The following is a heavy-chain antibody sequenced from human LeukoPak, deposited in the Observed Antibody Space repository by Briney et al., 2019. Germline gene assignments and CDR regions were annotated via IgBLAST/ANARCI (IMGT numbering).Heavy chain of an antibody. CDR3: AKEYDSSGYYYYFDY. CDR2: INHSGST. V-gene: IGHV4-34*01. Sequence: PSETLSLTCAVYGGSFSGYYWSWIRQPPGKGLEWIGEINHSGSTNYNPSLKSRVTISVDTSKNQFSLKLSSVTAADTAVYYCAKEYDSSGYYYYFDYWGQGTLVTVS. J-gene: IGHJ4*02. CDR1: GGSFSGYY. D-gene: IGHD3-22*01.